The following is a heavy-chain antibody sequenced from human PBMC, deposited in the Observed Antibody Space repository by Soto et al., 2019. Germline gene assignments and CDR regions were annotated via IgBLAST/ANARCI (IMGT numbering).Heavy chain of an antibody. J-gene: IGHJ4*02. Sequence: GGSLRLSCAASGFSFSTCAMHWVRQAPGRGLEWVALISYDGRNKYYADSEQGRFTISRDNSKNTVYLELNSLKIDDTAVYYCARALTGAVAVTDHWGQGTLVTVSS. CDR1: GFSFSTCA. CDR2: ISYDGRNK. D-gene: IGHD6-19*01. CDR3: ARALTGAVAVTDH. V-gene: IGHV3-30*04.